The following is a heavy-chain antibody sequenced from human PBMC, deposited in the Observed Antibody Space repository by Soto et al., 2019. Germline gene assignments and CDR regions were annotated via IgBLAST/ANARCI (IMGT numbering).Heavy chain of an antibody. V-gene: IGHV1-2*02. CDR3: ALVEMTTIA. D-gene: IGHD4-4*01. Sequence: ASVKVSCKASGYPFTGIFMHWLRQAPGQGLEWMGWINPKLGVTNYAQRFQDRVTMTRDTSISTAYMEFTRLRSDDTAIYYCALVEMTTIAWGQGTLVTVSS. CDR2: INPKLGVT. J-gene: IGHJ4*02. CDR1: GYPFTGIF.